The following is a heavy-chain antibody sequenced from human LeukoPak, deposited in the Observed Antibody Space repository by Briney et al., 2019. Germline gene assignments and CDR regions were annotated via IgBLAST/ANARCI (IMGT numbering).Heavy chain of an antibody. CDR2: ISSSSSYT. Sequence: GGSLRLSCTASGFIFSDYYMSWIRQAPGKGLEWVSYISSSSSYTNYADSVKGRFTISRDNAKNSLSLQMNSLRAEDTAVYYCARTYYYPNYYFDYWGQGTLVTVSS. V-gene: IGHV3-11*06. J-gene: IGHJ4*02. D-gene: IGHD3-10*01. CDR3: ARTYYYPNYYFDY. CDR1: GFIFSDYY.